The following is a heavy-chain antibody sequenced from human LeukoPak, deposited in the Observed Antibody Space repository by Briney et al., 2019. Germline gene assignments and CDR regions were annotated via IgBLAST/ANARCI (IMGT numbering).Heavy chain of an antibody. CDR2: ISSSSSTI. CDR1: GFTFSSYS. J-gene: IGHJ6*03. CDR3: ARVPGGYYYYYMDV. V-gene: IGHV3-48*02. D-gene: IGHD3-10*01. Sequence: PGGSLRLSCAASGFTFSSYSMNWVRQAPGKGLEWVSYISSSSSTIYYADSVKGRFTISRDNAKNSLYLQMNSLRDGDTAVYYCARVPGGYYYYYMDVWGKGATVTVSS.